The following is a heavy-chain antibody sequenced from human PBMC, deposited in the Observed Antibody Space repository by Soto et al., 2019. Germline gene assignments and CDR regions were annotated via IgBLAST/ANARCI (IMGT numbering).Heavy chain of an antibody. V-gene: IGHV3-23*01. CDR3: AKDEYYDILTGYLNWFDP. Sequence: GGSLRLSCAASGFTFSSYAMSWVRQAPGKGLEWVSAISGSGGSTYYADSVKGRFTISRDNSKNTLYLQMNSLRAEDTAVYYCAKDEYYDILTGYLNWFDPWGQGTLVTVPS. D-gene: IGHD3-9*01. J-gene: IGHJ5*02. CDR1: GFTFSSYA. CDR2: ISGSGGST.